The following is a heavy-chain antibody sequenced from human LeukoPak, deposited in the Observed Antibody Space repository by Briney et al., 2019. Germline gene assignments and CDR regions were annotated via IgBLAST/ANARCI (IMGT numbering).Heavy chain of an antibody. CDR1: GGTFSSYA. D-gene: IGHD1-26*01. CDR2: IIPILGIA. V-gene: IGHV1-69*04. CDR3: ARGIVGATTSHAFDI. J-gene: IGHJ3*02. Sequence: SVKVSCKASGGTFSSYAISWVRQAPGQGLGWMGRIIPILGIANYAQKFQGRGTITADKSTGTAYMELSSLRSEDTAVYYCARGIVGATTSHAFDIWGQGTMVTVSS.